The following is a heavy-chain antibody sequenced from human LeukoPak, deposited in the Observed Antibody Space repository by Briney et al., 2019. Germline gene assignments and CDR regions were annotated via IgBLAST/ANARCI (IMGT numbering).Heavy chain of an antibody. V-gene: IGHV3-15*01. CDR2: IKSKTDGGTT. J-gene: IGHJ6*03. Sequence: GGSLRLSCAASGFTFSNAWMSWVRQAPGKGLEWVGRIKSKTDGGTTDYAAPVKGRFTISRDDSKNTLDLQMNSLKTEDTAVYYCTTGATLSYYYMDVWGKGTTVTVSS. D-gene: IGHD5-24*01. CDR3: TTGATLSYYYMDV. CDR1: GFTFSNAW.